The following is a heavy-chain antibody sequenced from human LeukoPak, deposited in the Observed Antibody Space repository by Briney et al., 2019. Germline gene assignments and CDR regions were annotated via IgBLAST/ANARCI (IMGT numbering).Heavy chain of an antibody. CDR2: INHSGST. CDR1: GGSFSGYY. D-gene: IGHD2-15*01. J-gene: IGHJ4*02. Sequence: KPSETLSLTCAVYGGSFSGYYWSWLRQPPGKGLEWLGEINHSGSTNYNPSLKSRVTISVDTSKNQFSLKLSSVTAADTAVYYCALGYCSGGSCHFDYWGQGTLVTVSS. CDR3: ALGYCSGGSCHFDY. V-gene: IGHV4-34*01.